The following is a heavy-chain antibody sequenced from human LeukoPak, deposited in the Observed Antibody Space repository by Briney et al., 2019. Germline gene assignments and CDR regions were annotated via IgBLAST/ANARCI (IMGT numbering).Heavy chain of an antibody. CDR3: ARGTSGYAPHDY. J-gene: IGHJ4*02. D-gene: IGHD5-12*01. CDR1: GYTFNSYY. CDR2: INPSGGST. Sequence: GASVKVSCKASGYTFNSYYMHWVRQAPGQGLEWMGIINPSGGSTSSAQKFQGRVTMTRDTTTSTVYMELSSLGSEDTAVYYCARGTSGYAPHDYWGQGTLVTVSS. V-gene: IGHV1-46*02.